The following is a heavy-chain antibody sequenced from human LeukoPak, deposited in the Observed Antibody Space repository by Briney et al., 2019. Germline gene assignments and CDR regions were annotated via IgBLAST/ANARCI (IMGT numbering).Heavy chain of an antibody. D-gene: IGHD6-19*01. J-gene: IGHJ4*02. CDR2: ISYDGSDK. V-gene: IGHV3-30*18. CDR1: GFTFSSYG. Sequence: GGSLRLSCAASGFTFSSYGMHWVRQAPGKGLEWVAVISYDGSDKYYADSVKGRFTISRDNSKNTLYPQMNSLRAEDTAVYSCAKDAFSSGWELFDYWGQGTLVTVSS. CDR3: AKDAFSSGWELFDY.